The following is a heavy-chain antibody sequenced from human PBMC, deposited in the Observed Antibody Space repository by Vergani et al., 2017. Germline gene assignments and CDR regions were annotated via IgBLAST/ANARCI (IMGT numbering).Heavy chain of an antibody. V-gene: IGHV4-34*01. D-gene: IGHD3-22*01. CDR1: GGSFSGYY. CDR2: LNHSGST. Sequence: QVQLQQWGAGLLKPSETLSLTCAVYGGSFSGYYWSWIRQPPGKGLEWIGELNHSGSTNYNPSLKSRVTISVDTSKNQFSLKLSSVTAADTAVYYCARGLGGYYDSSGYYIYGYPDYWGQGTLVTVSS. CDR3: ARGLGGYYDSSGYYIYGYPDY. J-gene: IGHJ4*02.